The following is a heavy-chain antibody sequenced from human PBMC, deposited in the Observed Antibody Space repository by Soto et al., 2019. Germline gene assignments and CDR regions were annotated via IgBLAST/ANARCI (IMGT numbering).Heavy chain of an antibody. V-gene: IGHV4-34*01. CDR2: INHSGST. Sequence: SWTLSLTCSVYVGSFSGYYWTWIRKPPGKGLEWIGEINHSGSTNYNPSLKSRVTISVDTSKNQFSLKLSSVTAADTAVYYCARGHSRGLVRGVIDYCGQGILVTGSS. CDR1: VGSFSGYY. D-gene: IGHD3-10*01. J-gene: IGHJ4*02. CDR3: ARGHSRGLVRGVIDY.